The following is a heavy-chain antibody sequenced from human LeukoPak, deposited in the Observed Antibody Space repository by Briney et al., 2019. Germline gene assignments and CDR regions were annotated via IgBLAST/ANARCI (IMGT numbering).Heavy chain of an antibody. CDR2: IIPIFGTA. Sequence: GASVKVSCKASGGTFSSYAISWVRQAPGQGLEWMGGIIPIFGTANYAQKFQGRVTITADESTSTAYMELSSLRSEDTGVYYCARDLSTVKGYYMDVWGKGTTVTVSS. CDR1: GGTFSSYA. CDR3: ARDLSTVKGYYMDV. D-gene: IGHD4-11*01. J-gene: IGHJ6*03. V-gene: IGHV1-69*13.